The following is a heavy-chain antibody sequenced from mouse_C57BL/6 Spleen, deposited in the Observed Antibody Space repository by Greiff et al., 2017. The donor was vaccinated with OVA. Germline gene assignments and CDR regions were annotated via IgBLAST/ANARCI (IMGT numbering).Heavy chain of an antibody. V-gene: IGHV1-64*01. CDR1: GYNFNSYW. CDR3: ASSNWGFDY. CDR2: IHPNSGST. D-gene: IGHD4-1*01. J-gene: IGHJ2*01. Sequence: QVQLQQPGAELVKPGASVKLSCKASGYNFNSYWMHWVKQRPGQGLEWIGMIHPNSGSTNYNEKFKSKATLTVDKSSSTAYMQLSSLTSEDSAVYYCASSNWGFDYWGQGTTLTVSS.